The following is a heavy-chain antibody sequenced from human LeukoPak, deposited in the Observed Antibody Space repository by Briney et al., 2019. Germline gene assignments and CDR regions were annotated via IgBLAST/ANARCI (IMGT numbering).Heavy chain of an antibody. V-gene: IGHV1-69*13. Sequence: SVKVSCKASGYIFTDYYMHWVRQAPGQGLERMGGIIPIFGTANYAQKFQGRVTITADESTSTAYMELSSLRSEDTAVYYCARERKEGDFDYWGQGTLVTVSS. CDR3: ARERKEGDFDY. CDR1: GYIFTDYY. J-gene: IGHJ4*02. CDR2: IIPIFGTA.